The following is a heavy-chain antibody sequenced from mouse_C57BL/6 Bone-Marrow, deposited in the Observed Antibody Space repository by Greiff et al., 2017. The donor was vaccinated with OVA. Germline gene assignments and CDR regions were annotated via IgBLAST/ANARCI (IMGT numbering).Heavy chain of an antibody. V-gene: IGHV1-85*01. Sequence: LQESGPELVKPGASVKLSCKASGYTFTSYDINWVKQRPGQGLEWIGWIYPRGGSTKYNEKFKGKATLTVDTSSSTAYMELNSLTSEDSAVFFCARGYYSNYGLWDFEVRGTGTTVTVAT. D-gene: IGHD2-5*01. CDR3: ARGYYSNYGLWDFEV. J-gene: IGHJ1*03. CDR2: IYPRGGST. CDR1: GYTFTSYD.